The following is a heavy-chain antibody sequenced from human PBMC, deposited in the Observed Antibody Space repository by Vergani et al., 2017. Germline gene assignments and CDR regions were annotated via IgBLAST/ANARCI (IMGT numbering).Heavy chain of an antibody. CDR1: GYTFTGYY. CDR3: AGVGQWGGGYQEYYFDY. CDR2: INPNSGGT. J-gene: IGHJ4*02. Sequence: QVQLVQSGAEVKKPGASVKVSCKASGYTFTGYYMHWVRQAPGQGLEWMGWINPNSGGTNYAQKFQGRVTMTRDTSISTAYMELSRLRSDDTAVYYCAGVGQWGGGYQEYYFDYWGQGTLVTVSS. V-gene: IGHV1-2*02. D-gene: IGHD1-26*01.